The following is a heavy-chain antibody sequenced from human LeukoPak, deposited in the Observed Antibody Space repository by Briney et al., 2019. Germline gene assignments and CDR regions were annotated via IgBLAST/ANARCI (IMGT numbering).Heavy chain of an antibody. J-gene: IGHJ4*02. V-gene: IGHV4-59*08. CDR3: ARLGYSYGYYFDY. CDR2: IYYSAST. CDR1: GGSISSYY. Sequence: SETLPLTCTVSGGSISSYYWSWIRQPPGKGLEWIGYIYYSASTNYNPSLKSRVTISVDTSKNQFSLKLSSVTAADTAVYYCARLGYSYGYYFDYWGQGTLVTVSS. D-gene: IGHD5-18*01.